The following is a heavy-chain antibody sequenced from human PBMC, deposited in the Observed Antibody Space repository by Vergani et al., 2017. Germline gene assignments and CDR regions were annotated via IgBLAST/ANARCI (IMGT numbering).Heavy chain of an antibody. J-gene: IGHJ4*02. CDR1: GYTFSNYY. CDR2: INPSGGHT. Sequence: VQVVQSGAEVKKSGASVKVSCKTSGYTFSNYYMHWVRQAPGQGLEWMGIINPSGGHTNYAQKFQGRVTMTRDTSTSTVYMELSSLRSEDTAIYYCVRGDYGILTGYRYWGQGTLVTVSA. D-gene: IGHD3-9*01. V-gene: IGHV1-46*03. CDR3: VRGDYGILTGYRY.